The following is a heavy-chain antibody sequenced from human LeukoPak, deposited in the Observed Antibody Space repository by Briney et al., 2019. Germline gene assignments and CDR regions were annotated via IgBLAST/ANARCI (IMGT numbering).Heavy chain of an antibody. CDR3: ARLGGDYGDYYYRN. Sequence: PSETLSLTCTVSGGSISTYYWSWIRQPPGKGLEWIGYIYYTGSANYNPSLKSRVTISVDTSKNQFSLKLSSVTAADTAVYYCARLGGDYGDYYYRNWGQGTLVTVSS. D-gene: IGHD4-17*01. V-gene: IGHV4-59*01. CDR1: GGSISTYY. J-gene: IGHJ4*02. CDR2: IYYTGSA.